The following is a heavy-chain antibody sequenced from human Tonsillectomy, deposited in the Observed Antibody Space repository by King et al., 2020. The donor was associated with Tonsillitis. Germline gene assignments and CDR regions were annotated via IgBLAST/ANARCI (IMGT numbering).Heavy chain of an antibody. J-gene: IGHJ4*02. V-gene: IGHV1-2*02. CDR2: INPNSGEK. CDR3: ARVSELEFAY. CDR1: GYTFTGYY. D-gene: IGHD3-3*01. Sequence: QLQLVQSGAEVKKPGASVKVSCKASGYTFTGYYMHWVRQAPGQGLEWMGWINPNSGEKNYVQKVQGRVTMTRDTSISTAYMEMSRLRADDTAVYYCARVSELEFAYWGQGPRVTVSS.